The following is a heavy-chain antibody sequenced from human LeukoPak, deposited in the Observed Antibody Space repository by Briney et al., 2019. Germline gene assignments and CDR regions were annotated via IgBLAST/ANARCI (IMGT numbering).Heavy chain of an antibody. Sequence: SETLSLTCAVYGGSFSGYYWSWIRQPPGKGLEWIGEINHSGSTNYNPSLKSRVTISVDTSKNQFSLKLSSVTAADTAVYHCARGGGYYGSGSYPGHFDYWGQGTLVTVSS. J-gene: IGHJ4*02. CDR3: ARGGGYYGSGSYPGHFDY. V-gene: IGHV4-34*01. CDR1: GGSFSGYY. D-gene: IGHD3-10*01. CDR2: INHSGST.